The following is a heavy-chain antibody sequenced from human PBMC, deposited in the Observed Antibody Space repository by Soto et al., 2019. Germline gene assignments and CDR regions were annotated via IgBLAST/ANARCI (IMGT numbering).Heavy chain of an antibody. CDR1: GFTFNTYS. V-gene: IGHV3-30-3*01. CDR2: ISHDGNHK. Sequence: QVQLVESGGGVVQPGRSLRLSCAASGFTFNTYSMHWVRQAPGKGLEWVAIISHDGNHKYYADSVKGRLTISRDNSKNTLYLQMDSVRGEDTAVYYCARDKEAYSSNWDYYYYGMDVWGHGTTVTAS. J-gene: IGHJ6*02. CDR3: ARDKEAYSSNWDYYYYGMDV. D-gene: IGHD6-13*01.